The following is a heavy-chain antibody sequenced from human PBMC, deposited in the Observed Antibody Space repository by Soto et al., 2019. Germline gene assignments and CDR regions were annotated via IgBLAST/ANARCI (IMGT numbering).Heavy chain of an antibody. CDR2: ISNNGGST. J-gene: IGHJ5*01. V-gene: IGHV3-64D*06. CDR1: GSSFSSYS. CDR3: VKGNNYGIMNWFDS. D-gene: IGHD3-16*01. Sequence: AGSLCLSCSASGSSFSSYSMYWVRQAPGKGLEYVAAISNNGGSTYHADSVKGRFTVSRDKSKNTLHLQMRSLRAEDTAVYYCVKGNNYGIMNWFDSWGQGTLVTVSS.